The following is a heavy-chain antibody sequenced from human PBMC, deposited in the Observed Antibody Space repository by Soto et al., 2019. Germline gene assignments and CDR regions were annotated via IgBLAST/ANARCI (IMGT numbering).Heavy chain of an antibody. D-gene: IGHD6-19*01. Sequence: QVQLQESGPGLVKPSETLSLTCTVSGGSISSYYWSWIRQPPGKGLEWIGYIYYSGSTNYNPSLKSRVTNSVDTAMNQFSLKLSSVTTADTAVYYCARRAYSSAWYNYFDYWGQGTLVTVSS. J-gene: IGHJ4*02. V-gene: IGHV4-59*08. CDR3: ARRAYSSAWYNYFDY. CDR2: IYYSGST. CDR1: GGSISSYY.